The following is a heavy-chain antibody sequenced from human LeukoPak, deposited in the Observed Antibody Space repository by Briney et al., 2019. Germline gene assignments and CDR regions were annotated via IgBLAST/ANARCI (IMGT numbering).Heavy chain of an antibody. CDR2: IYHSGST. Sequence: PSGTLSLTCAVSGGSISSSNWWSWVRQPPGKGLEWIGEIYHSGSTNYNPSLNSRVTISVDKSKNQFSLKLSSVTAADTAIFYCARAIVIAAAGTRVWFDPWGQGTLVTVSS. J-gene: IGHJ5*02. D-gene: IGHD6-13*01. V-gene: IGHV4-4*02. CDR1: GGSISSSNW. CDR3: ARAIVIAAAGTRVWFDP.